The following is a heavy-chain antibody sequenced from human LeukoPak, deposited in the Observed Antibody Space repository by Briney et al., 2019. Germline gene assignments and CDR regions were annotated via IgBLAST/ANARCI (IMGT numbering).Heavy chain of an antibody. D-gene: IGHD2-15*01. CDR1: GVSVTNADYY. J-gene: IGHJ4*02. Sequence: SETLSLTCAVSGVSVTNADYYWSWIRQPPGKRLEWIGYLYHTGSSNFNPSLKSRVIISLDTSKNQFSLNLTSVTAADTAVYYCARDFCSGGSCYSYFHYWGQGTLVTVSS. V-gene: IGHV4-61*08. CDR2: LYHTGSS. CDR3: ARDFCSGGSCYSYFHY.